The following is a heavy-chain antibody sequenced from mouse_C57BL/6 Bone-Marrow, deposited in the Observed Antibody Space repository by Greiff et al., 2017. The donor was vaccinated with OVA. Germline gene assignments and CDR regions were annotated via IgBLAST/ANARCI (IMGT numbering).Heavy chain of an antibody. D-gene: IGHD1-1*01. CDR2: IDPENGDT. CDR3: TAYYYGSSYEAWFAY. V-gene: IGHV14-4*01. Sequence: VHVKQSGAELVRPGASVKLSCTASGFNIKDDYMHWVQQRPEQGLEWIGWIDPENGDTDSASKFQGKATITAETSSNTAYLQLSILTSEDTAVYYCTAYYYGSSYEAWFAYWGQGTLVTVSA. CDR1: GFNIKDDY. J-gene: IGHJ3*01.